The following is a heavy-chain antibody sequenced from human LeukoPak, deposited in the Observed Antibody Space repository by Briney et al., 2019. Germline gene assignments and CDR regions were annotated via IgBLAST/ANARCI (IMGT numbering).Heavy chain of an antibody. CDR1: GFTFSSYS. CDR2: ISSSSSYI. Sequence: GGSLRLSCAASGFTFSSYSMNWVRQAPGKGLEWVSSISSSSSYIYYADSVKGRFTISRDNAKNSLYLQMNILRAEDTAVYYCARQSSLPTPHTFDPWGQGTLVTVSS. V-gene: IGHV3-21*01. J-gene: IGHJ5*02. CDR3: ARQSSLPTPHTFDP.